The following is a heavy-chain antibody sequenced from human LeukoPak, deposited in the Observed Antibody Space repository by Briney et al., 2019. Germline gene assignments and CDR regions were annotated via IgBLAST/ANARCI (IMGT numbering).Heavy chain of an antibody. CDR1: GLYVGRYW. CDR2: IGADGGGT. D-gene: IGHD6-19*01. V-gene: IGHV3-64*01. J-gene: IGHJ4*02. CDR3: ARDLGGVAEYYFDH. Sequence: GGSLRLSCAASGLYVGRYWMSWVRQAPGKGLEHVSAIGADGGGTYYGNSVKGRFTISRDNSKNTLYLQMGSLGTEDMAVYYCARDLGGVAEYYFDHWGQGTLVTVSS.